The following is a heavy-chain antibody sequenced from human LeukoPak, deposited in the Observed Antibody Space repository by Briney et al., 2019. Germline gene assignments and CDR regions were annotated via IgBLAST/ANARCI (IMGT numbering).Heavy chain of an antibody. D-gene: IGHD3-10*02. V-gene: IGHV4-34*01. Sequence: SETLSLTCAVYGGSFSGHSWSWIRQPPGKGLEGIGSVSYDGSAYYNSSLTSPVAISLDMSKTQFSLKVYSVTAADTAMYYCARVFWAINAFDIWSQGTMVTVSS. CDR3: ARVFWAINAFDI. CDR2: VSYDGSA. J-gene: IGHJ3*02. CDR1: GGSFSGHS.